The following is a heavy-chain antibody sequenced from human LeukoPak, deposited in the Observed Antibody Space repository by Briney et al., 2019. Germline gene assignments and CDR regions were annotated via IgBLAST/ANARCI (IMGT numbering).Heavy chain of an antibody. J-gene: IGHJ4*02. CDR1: GYSISSGYY. D-gene: IGHD2-21*01. CDR3: ARGDIPDF. V-gene: IGHV4-38-2*01. Sequence: PSETLSLTCGASGYSISSGYYWGWIRQSPGKGLEWIGSIYHSGNTYYNLSLKSRVTISVDTSKNQFSLKLSSVTAADTAVYYCARGDIPDFWGQGTLVTVSS. CDR2: IYHSGNT.